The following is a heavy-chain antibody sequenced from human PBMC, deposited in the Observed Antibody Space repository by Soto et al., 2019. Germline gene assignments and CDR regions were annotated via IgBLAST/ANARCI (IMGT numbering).Heavy chain of an antibody. D-gene: IGHD2-21*01. J-gene: IGHJ4*02. Sequence: SETLSLTCVASGGSITSYHRSWIRQFPGKGPEWIGYTAYTGNTNYNPPLKSRVNISMDTFNIQLTRKMTSMTAAYTAVYYFERDEHAGFTHYFDSWGQGTLVTVSS. CDR2: TAYTGNT. CDR3: ERDEHAGFTHYFDS. V-gene: IGHV4-59*01. CDR1: GGSITSYH.